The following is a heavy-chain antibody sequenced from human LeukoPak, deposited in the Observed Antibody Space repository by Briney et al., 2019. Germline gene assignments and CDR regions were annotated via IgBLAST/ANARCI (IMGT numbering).Heavy chain of an antibody. D-gene: IGHD3-22*01. J-gene: IGHJ4*02. V-gene: IGHV4-34*01. CDR2: INHRGST. Sequence: SETLSLTCVVYGGSFSGYHWSWIRQSPGKGLEWIGEINHRGSTNYNPSLKRRVAISLDTSKNQFSLKMSSVTAADTAVYYCARVGYDSGGYYYVVDYWGQGTLVTVSS. CDR3: ARVGYDSGGYYYVVDY. CDR1: GGSFSGYH.